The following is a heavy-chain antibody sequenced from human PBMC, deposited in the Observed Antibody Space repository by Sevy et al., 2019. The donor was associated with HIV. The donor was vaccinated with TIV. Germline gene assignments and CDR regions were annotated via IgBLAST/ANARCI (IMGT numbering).Heavy chain of an antibody. V-gene: IGHV3-53*01. CDR3: ARDLRVATASGGMDV. Sequence: GGSLRLSCVAYGFTVSSNFMTWDRQAPGKGLEWVSIIYSGGDTYYADAVKGRFTISRDNSKNTLYLQMNNLRAEDTAVYYCARDLRVATASGGMDVWGQGTTVTVSS. D-gene: IGHD6-13*01. CDR2: IYSGGDT. J-gene: IGHJ6*02. CDR1: GFTVSSNF.